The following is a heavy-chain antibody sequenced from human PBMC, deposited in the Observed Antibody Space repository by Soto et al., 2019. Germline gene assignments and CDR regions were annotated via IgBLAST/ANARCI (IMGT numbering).Heavy chain of an antibody. CDR3: ARDVLWFGELSWFDP. CDR1: GGSISSGDYY. J-gene: IGHJ5*02. Sequence: SETLSLTCTVSGGSISSGDYYWSWIRQPPGRGLEWIGYIYYSGSTYYNPSLKSRVTISVDTSKNQFSLKLSSVTAADTAVYYCARDVLWFGELSWFDPWGQGTLVTVSS. D-gene: IGHD3-10*01. V-gene: IGHV4-30-4*01. CDR2: IYYSGST.